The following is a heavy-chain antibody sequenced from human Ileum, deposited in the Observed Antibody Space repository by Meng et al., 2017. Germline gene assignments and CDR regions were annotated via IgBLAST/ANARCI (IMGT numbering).Heavy chain of an antibody. V-gene: IGHV3-74*03. D-gene: IGHD5-24*01. CDR2: INTDGSTT. Sequence: VERWESGGGLVGPGGSLRLACAASGFTFTSHWINWVRQAPGKGLEWVSRINTDGSTTTYADSVKGRFTISRDNAKNTVLLQMSSLRAEDTAVYYCVGMTIGWGQGTLVTVSS. CDR3: VGMTIG. J-gene: IGHJ4*02. CDR1: GFTFTSHW.